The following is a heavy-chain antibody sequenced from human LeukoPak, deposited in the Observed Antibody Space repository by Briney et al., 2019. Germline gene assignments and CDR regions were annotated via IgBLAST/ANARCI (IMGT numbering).Heavy chain of an antibody. J-gene: IGHJ4*02. Sequence: GGSLRLSCAASGFTFSSYAMSWVRQAPGKGLEWVSAISGSGGSTYYADSVKGRFTISRDNSKSTLYLQMNSLRAEDTAVYYCAKDGRYSGYDPGDFDYWGQGTLVTVSS. CDR3: AKDGRYSGYDPGDFDY. CDR1: GFTFSSYA. CDR2: ISGSGGST. V-gene: IGHV3-23*01. D-gene: IGHD5-12*01.